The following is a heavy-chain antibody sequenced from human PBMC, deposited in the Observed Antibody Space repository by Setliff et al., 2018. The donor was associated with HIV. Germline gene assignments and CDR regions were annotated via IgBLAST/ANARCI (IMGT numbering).Heavy chain of an antibody. D-gene: IGHD3-9*01. J-gene: IGHJ4*02. CDR3: ARQTRNRYDVLTGYSVL. CDR2: IFYTGST. CDR1: GDSIISDTYY. Sequence: SETLSLTCSVSGDSIISDTYYWGWIRQPPGKGPEWIARIFYTGSTFYTSSLKSRVRISMDKPKNQFSLELTSVTTEDTAVFYCARQTRNRYDVLTGYSVLWGQGILVTVS. V-gene: IGHV4-39*01.